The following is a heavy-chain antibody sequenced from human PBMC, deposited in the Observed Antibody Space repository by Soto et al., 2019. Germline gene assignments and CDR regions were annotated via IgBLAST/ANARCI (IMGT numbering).Heavy chain of an antibody. V-gene: IGHV4-31*03. CDR2: IYYSGST. J-gene: IGHJ5*02. D-gene: IGHD3-10*01. CDR1: GGSISSGGYY. Sequence: SETLSLTCTVSGGSISSGGYYWSWIRQHPGKGLEWIGYIYYSGSTYYNPSLKSRVTISVDTSKNQFSLKLSSVTAADTAVYYCARDQDYYGSGINWFDPWGQGTLVSV. CDR3: ARDQDYYGSGINWFDP.